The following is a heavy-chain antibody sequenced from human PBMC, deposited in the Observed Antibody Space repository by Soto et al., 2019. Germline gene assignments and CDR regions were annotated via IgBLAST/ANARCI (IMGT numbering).Heavy chain of an antibody. CDR3: ARYRREAVAGYTLGN. CDR2: VYSSGST. D-gene: IGHD6-13*01. J-gene: IGHJ4*02. CDR1: GGSISSNY. Sequence: PSETLSLTCTVSGGSISSNYWTWIRQPPGKGLEWIGYVYSSGSTNYNPSLKSRVTISEDTSKSQFSLKVNSMTAADTAVYYCARYRREAVAGYTLGNWGQGXLVTVYS. V-gene: IGHV4-59*01.